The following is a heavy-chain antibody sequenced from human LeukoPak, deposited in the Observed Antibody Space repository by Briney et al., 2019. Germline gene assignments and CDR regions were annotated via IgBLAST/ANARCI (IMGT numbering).Heavy chain of an antibody. V-gene: IGHV4-4*07. J-gene: IGHJ3*02. CDR1: GGSISSYY. Sequence: PSETLSLTCTVSGGSISSYYRSWIRQPAGKGLEWVGRIYTSGSTNYNASLKTRVTMSVDTSKNQFSLKLSSVTAADTAVYYCASTVTAPIDAFDIWGQGTMVTVSS. CDR2: IYTSGST. CDR3: ASTVTAPIDAFDI. D-gene: IGHD4-11*01.